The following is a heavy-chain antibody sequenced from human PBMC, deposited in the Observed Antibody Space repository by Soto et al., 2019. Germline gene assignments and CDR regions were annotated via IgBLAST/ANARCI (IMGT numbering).Heavy chain of an antibody. CDR2: IGGSGRTT. D-gene: IGHD3-22*01. CDR3: AKSRYSDSSGDFYDY. CDR1: AFTFNNYA. Sequence: EVQLLESGGGLVQPGGSLSLSCAASAFTFNNYAMSWVRQAPGKGLEWVSGIGGSGRTTYYADSVKGRFTSSRDNSNTTLFLQMNSLRAEDTAVYYCAKSRYSDSSGDFYDYCGQGALVTVSS. V-gene: IGHV3-23*01. J-gene: IGHJ4*02.